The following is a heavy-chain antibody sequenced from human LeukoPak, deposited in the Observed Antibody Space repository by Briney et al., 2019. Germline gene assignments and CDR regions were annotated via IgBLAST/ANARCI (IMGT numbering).Heavy chain of an antibody. V-gene: IGHV1-8*01. D-gene: IGHD1-7*01. J-gene: IGHJ4*02. CDR2: MYPNSGNT. CDR3: ARAPHGELGAY. CDR1: GYTFTSYE. Sequence: ASVKVSCKASGYTFTSYEINWGRQATGQGLEWMGWMYPNSGNTGYAQKFQGRVTMTRNTSISTAYMELSSLRSEDTAVYYCARAPHGELGAYWGQGTLVSVSS.